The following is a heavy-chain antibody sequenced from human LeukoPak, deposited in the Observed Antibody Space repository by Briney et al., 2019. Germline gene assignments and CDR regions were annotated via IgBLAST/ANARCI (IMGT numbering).Heavy chain of an antibody. CDR2: IRYDGSNK. Sequence: GGSLRLSCAASGFTFSSYGMHWVRQAPGKGLERVAFIRYDGSNKYYADSVKGRFTISRDNSKNTLYLQMNSLRAEDTAVYYCAKDQFYYFDYWGQGTLVTVSS. D-gene: IGHD1-1*01. CDR3: AKDQFYYFDY. V-gene: IGHV3-30*02. J-gene: IGHJ4*02. CDR1: GFTFSSYG.